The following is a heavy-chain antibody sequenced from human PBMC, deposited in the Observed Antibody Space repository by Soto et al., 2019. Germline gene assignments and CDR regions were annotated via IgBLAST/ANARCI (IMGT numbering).Heavy chain of an antibody. J-gene: IGHJ6*02. CDR3: AKDYYDMLTLRGNYYYGMDV. Sequence: QVQLVQSGAEVKKPGASVKVSCKASGYTFTSYGISWVRQAPGQGLEWMGWISAYNGNTNYAQKLQGRVTMTTDTSTSTAYMELRSLRSDDTAVYYCAKDYYDMLTLRGNYYYGMDVWGQGTTVTVSS. D-gene: IGHD3-9*01. CDR1: GYTFTSYG. V-gene: IGHV1-18*01. CDR2: ISAYNGNT.